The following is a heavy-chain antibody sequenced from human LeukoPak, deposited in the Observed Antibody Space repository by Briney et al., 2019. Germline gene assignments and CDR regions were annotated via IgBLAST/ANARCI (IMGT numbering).Heavy chain of an antibody. D-gene: IGHD2-2*01. J-gene: IGHJ4*02. CDR3: ARTQSPDIVVVPAAIIACDY. Sequence: GASVKVSCKASGYTFTGYYMNWVRQAPGQGLECMGWINPNSGGTNYAQKLQGRVTMTTDTSTSTAYMELRSLRSDDTAVYYCARTQSPDIVVVPAAIIACDYWGQGTLVTVSS. V-gene: IGHV1-2*02. CDR2: INPNSGGT. CDR1: GYTFTGYY.